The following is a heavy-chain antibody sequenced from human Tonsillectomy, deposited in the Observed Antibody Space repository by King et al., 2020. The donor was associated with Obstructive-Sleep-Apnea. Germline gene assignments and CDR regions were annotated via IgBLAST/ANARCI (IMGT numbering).Heavy chain of an antibody. Sequence: VQLVESGGGLVQPGGSLRLSCTASGFTVSSNFMTWVSQAPGKGLEWVSFIYTAGSTYYADSVKGRFTISRDNSKNTLYLQMNSLRDEDMAVYYCAGKGAFPIVVAGSSGMGVWGQGTTVTVSS. D-gene: IGHD2-15*01. CDR3: AGKGAFPIVVAGSSGMGV. V-gene: IGHV3-66*01. CDR1: GFTVSSNF. J-gene: IGHJ6*02. CDR2: IYTAGST.